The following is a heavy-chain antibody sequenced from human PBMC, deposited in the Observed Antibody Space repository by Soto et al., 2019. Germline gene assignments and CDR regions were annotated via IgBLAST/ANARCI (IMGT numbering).Heavy chain of an antibody. Sequence: SETLSLTCTVSGGSISSSSYYWGWIRQPPGKGLEWIGSIYYSGSTYYNPSLKSRVTISVDTSKNQFSLKLSSVTAADTAVYYCATLPTGYSSGWYWGNFVYWGQGTLVTVSS. CDR2: IYYSGST. V-gene: IGHV4-39*01. CDR3: ATLPTGYSSGWYWGNFVY. J-gene: IGHJ4*02. D-gene: IGHD6-19*01. CDR1: GGSISSSSYY.